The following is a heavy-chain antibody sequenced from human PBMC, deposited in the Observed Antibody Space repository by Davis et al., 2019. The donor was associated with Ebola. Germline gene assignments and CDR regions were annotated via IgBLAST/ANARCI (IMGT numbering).Heavy chain of an antibody. CDR2: IYYSGST. J-gene: IGHJ6*02. CDR3: ARDEITARRDYYYYYGMDV. D-gene: IGHD6-6*01. V-gene: IGHV4-30-4*02. Sequence: SETLSLTCTVSGGSISSGDYYWSWIRQPPGKGLEWIGYIYYSGSTYYNPSLKSRVTISVDTSKNQFSLKLTSVTAADTAVYYCARDEITARRDYYYYYGMDVWGQGTTVTVSS. CDR1: GGSISSGDYY.